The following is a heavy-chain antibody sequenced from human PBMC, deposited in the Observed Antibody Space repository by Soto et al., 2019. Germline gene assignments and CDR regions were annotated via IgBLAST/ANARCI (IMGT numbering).Heavy chain of an antibody. CDR3: ARVMVRGVIIMDYYYMDV. CDR1: GFTFSSYS. V-gene: IGHV3-48*01. CDR2: ISSSSSTI. Sequence: GGSLRLSCAASGFTFSSYSMNWVRQAPGKGLEWVSYISSSSSTIYYADSVKGRFTISRDNAKNSLYLQMNSLRAEDTAVYYCARVMVRGVIIMDYYYMDVWGKGTTVTVSS. D-gene: IGHD3-10*01. J-gene: IGHJ6*03.